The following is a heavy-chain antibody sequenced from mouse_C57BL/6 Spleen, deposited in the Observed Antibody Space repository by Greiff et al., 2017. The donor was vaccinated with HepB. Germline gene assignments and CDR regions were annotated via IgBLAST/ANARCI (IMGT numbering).Heavy chain of an antibody. CDR2: FYPGSGSI. Sequence: QVQLKQSGAELLKPGASVKLSCQASGYTFTESTIHWVKQRSGQGLEWSGWFYPGSGSIKYNEKFKDKATLTADKSSSTVYMELSRLTTEDSAVYFCARHEDRVYSKSPLAYWGQGTLVTVSA. D-gene: IGHD2-5*01. V-gene: IGHV1-62-2*01. J-gene: IGHJ3*01. CDR1: GYTFTEST. CDR3: ARHEDRVYSKSPLAY.